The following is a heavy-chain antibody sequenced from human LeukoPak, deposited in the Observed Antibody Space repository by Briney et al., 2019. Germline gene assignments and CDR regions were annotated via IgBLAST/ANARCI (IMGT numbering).Heavy chain of an antibody. J-gene: IGHJ3*02. V-gene: IGHV3-23*01. Sequence: GTLSLTCAVSGGSISSSNWWSWVCQPPGKGLEWVSAISGSGGSTYYADSVKGRFTISRDNSKNTLYLQMNSLRAEDTAVYYCAKDPSWTTVDDAFDIWGQGTMVTVSS. CDR1: GGSISSSN. D-gene: IGHD4-23*01. CDR2: ISGSGGST. CDR3: AKDPSWTTVDDAFDI.